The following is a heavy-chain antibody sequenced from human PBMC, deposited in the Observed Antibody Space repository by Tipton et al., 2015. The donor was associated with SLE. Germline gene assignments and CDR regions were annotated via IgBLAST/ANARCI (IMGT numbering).Heavy chain of an antibody. CDR2: INHSGST. D-gene: IGHD2-21*01. V-gene: IGHV4-39*07. CDR3: ASGHGGGGPTEEAFDI. CDR1: GGSISSSSYY. Sequence: TLSLTCTVSGGSISSSSYYWSWIRQPPGKGLEWIGEINHSGSTNYNPSPKSRVTISVDTSKNQFSLKLSSVTAADTAVYYCASGHGGGGPTEEAFDIWGQGTMVTVSS. J-gene: IGHJ3*02.